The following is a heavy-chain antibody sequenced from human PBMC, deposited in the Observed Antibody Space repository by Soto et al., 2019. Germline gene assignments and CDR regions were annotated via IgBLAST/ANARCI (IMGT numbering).Heavy chain of an antibody. CDR2: ISYDGSNK. J-gene: IGHJ4*02. CDR3: AFLASGGGGIAAAGTGVLDY. D-gene: IGHD6-13*01. V-gene: IGHV3-30-3*01. Sequence: QVQLVESGGGVVQPGRSLRLSCAASGFTFSSYAMHWVRQAPGKGLEWVAVISYDGSNKYYADSVKGRFTISRDNSKNTLYLQMNSLRAEDTAVYYCAFLASGGGGIAAAGTGVLDYWGQGTLVTVSS. CDR1: GFTFSSYA.